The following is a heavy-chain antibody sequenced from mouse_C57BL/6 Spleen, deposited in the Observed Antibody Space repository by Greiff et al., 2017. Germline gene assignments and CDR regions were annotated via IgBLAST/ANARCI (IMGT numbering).Heavy chain of an antibody. D-gene: IGHD1-1*01. CDR2: INPNNGGT. J-gene: IGHJ1*03. CDR1: GYTFTDYY. CDR3: ARSGGYGSSPWYFDV. V-gene: IGHV1-26*01. Sequence: EVQLQQSGPELVKPGASVKISCKASGYTFTDYYMNWVKQSHGKSLEWIGDINPNNGGTSYNQKFKGKATLTVDKSSSTAYMELRSLTSEDSAVYYCARSGGYGSSPWYFDVWGTGTTVTVSS.